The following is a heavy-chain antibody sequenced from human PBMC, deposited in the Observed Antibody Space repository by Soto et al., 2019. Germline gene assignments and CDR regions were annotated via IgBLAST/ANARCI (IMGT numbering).Heavy chain of an antibody. CDR1: GFTFSSYW. J-gene: IGHJ6*02. Sequence: GGSLRLSCAASGFTFSSYWMSWVRQAPGKGLEWVANIKQDGSEKYYVDSVKGRFTISRDNAKDSLYLQMNSLRAEDTAVYYCARDGNWALYYYGMDVWGQGTTVTVSS. V-gene: IGHV3-7*01. D-gene: IGHD7-27*01. CDR2: IKQDGSEK. CDR3: ARDGNWALYYYGMDV.